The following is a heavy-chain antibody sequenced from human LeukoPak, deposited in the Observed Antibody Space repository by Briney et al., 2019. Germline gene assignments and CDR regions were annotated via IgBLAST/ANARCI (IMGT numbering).Heavy chain of an antibody. D-gene: IGHD6-19*01. J-gene: IGHJ4*02. CDR2: TRYDGSNE. CDR1: GFTFSSYG. Sequence: GGSLRLSCVASGFTFSSYGMHWVRQAPGKGLEWVALTRYDGSNEYYTDSVKGRFTVPRDISKNTLYLQMNSLRAEDTAVYYCAKGSSGWSIDYWGQGTLVTVSS. V-gene: IGHV3-30*02. CDR3: AKGSSGWSIDY.